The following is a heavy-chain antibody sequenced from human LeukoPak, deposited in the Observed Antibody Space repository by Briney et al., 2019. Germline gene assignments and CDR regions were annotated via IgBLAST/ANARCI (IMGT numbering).Heavy chain of an antibody. CDR3: ATDSSGYYYRSY. CDR2: ISSSSSYI. J-gene: IGHJ4*02. V-gene: IGHV3-21*01. D-gene: IGHD3-22*01. CDR1: GFTFSSYS. Sequence: GGSLRLSCAASGFTFSSYSMTWVRQAPGKGLEWVSSISSSSSYIYYADSVKGRFTISRDNAKNSLYLQMNSLRAEDTAVYYCATDSSGYYYRSYWGQGTLVTVSS.